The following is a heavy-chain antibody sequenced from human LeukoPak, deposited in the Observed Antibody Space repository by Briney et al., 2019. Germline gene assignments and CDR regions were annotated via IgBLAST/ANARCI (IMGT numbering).Heavy chain of an antibody. J-gene: IGHJ6*01. CDR2: FDPEDGET. CDR3: ATQGNKQPKNYGMDV. D-gene: IGHD2/OR15-2a*01. Sequence: GASVTVSCKVSGYTLPELSMHWVRQAPGKGLEWMGGFDPEDGETIYAQKFQGRVTMTEDTSTDTAYKELSSLKSEDTAVYYCATQGNKQPKNYGMDVWGQGTTVTVSS. V-gene: IGHV1-24*01. CDR1: GYTLPELS.